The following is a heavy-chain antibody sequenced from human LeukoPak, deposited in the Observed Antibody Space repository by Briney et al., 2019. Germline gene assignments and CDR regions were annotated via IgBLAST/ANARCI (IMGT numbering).Heavy chain of an antibody. CDR3: AREPSADCSSTSCYHYYYGMDV. Sequence: SETLSLTCTVSDGSISSYYWSWIRQPAGKGLEWIGRIYTSGSTNYNPSLKSRVTMSVDTSKNQFSLKLSSVTAADTAVYYCAREPSADCSSTSCYHYYYGMDVWGQGTTVTVSS. CDR2: IYTSGST. D-gene: IGHD2-2*01. V-gene: IGHV4-4*07. J-gene: IGHJ6*02. CDR1: DGSISSYY.